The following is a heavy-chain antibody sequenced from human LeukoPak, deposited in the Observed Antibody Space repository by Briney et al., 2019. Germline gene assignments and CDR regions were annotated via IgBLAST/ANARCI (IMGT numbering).Heavy chain of an antibody. CDR2: INPNSGGT. J-gene: IGHJ6*02. V-gene: IGHV1-2*02. CDR3: ARDRGSSSSYYYYGMDV. D-gene: IGHD6-6*01. Sequence: GASVKVSCKASGYTFAGYYMHWVRQAPGQGLEWMGWINPNSGGTNYAQKFQGRVTMTRDTSISTAYMELSRLRSDDTAVYYCARDRGSSSSYYYYGMDVWGQGTTVTVSS. CDR1: GYTFAGYY.